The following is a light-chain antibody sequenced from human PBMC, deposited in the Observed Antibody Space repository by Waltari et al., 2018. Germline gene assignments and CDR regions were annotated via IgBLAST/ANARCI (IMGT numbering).Light chain of an antibody. CDR2: YDN. V-gene: IGLV3-21*01. CDR3: QVWDANTDPGV. Sequence: SYVLTQPPSVSVAPGETARITCGGNNIESQSVHWYRQRPGQAPVVVISYDNDRAAGSPGRFSGSNSGNTTTLTISRVEAGDEADYYCQVWDANTDPGVFGTGTEVTVL. J-gene: IGLJ1*01. CDR1: NIESQS.